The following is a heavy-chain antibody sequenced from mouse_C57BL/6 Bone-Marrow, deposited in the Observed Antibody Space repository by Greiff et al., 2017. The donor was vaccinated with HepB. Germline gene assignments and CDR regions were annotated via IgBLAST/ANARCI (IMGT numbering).Heavy chain of an antibody. V-gene: IGHV1-69*01. CDR3: ARWGLRRYAMDY. CDR1: GYTFTSYW. D-gene: IGHD2-4*01. J-gene: IGHJ4*01. CDR2: IDPSDSYT. Sequence: QVQLRQPGAELVMPGASVKLSCKASGYTFTSYWMHWVKQRPGQGLEWIGEIDPSDSYTNYNQKFKGKSTLTVDKSSSTAYMQLSSLTSEDSAVYYCARWGLRRYAMDYWGQGTSVTVSS.